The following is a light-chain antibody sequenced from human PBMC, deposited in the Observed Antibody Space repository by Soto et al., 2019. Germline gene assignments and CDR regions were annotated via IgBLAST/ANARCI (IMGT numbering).Light chain of an antibody. CDR2: GSN. V-gene: IGLV1-40*01. CDR1: SSNIGAGND. J-gene: IGLJ3*02. Sequence: QSVLTQAPSVSGAPGQRVTIYCTGSSSNIGAGNDVHWYQQLPGTAPKLLIYGSNNRPSGVPDRFSVSKSGTSASRAISGVQAEDEADCNCQSFDSDWSVVFGRGTQLAVL. CDR3: QSFDSDWSVV.